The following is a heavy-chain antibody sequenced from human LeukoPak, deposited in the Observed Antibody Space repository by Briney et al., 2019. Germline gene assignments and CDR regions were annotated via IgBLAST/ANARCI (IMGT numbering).Heavy chain of an antibody. Sequence: PGRSLRLSCAASGFTFSSYAMHWVRQAPGKGLEWVAVISYDGSNKYYADSVKGRFTISRDNAKNSLYLQMNSLRAEDTAVYYCAIHSLPGHYGGKSVVDYWGQGTLVTVSS. CDR3: AIHSLPGHYGGKSVVDY. D-gene: IGHD4-23*01. CDR2: ISYDGSNK. J-gene: IGHJ4*02. CDR1: GFTFSSYA. V-gene: IGHV3-30*04.